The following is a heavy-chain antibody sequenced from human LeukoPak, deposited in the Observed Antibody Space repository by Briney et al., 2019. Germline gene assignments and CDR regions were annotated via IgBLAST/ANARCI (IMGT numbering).Heavy chain of an antibody. D-gene: IGHD1-14*01. V-gene: IGHV4-34*01. J-gene: IGHJ3*02. CDR3: ARTGPVRIAFDI. CDR2: INQSGTT. CDR1: GGSFSGYY. Sequence: SGTLSLSCAVYGGSFSGYYWSWIRQPPGKGLEWIGEINQSGTTNYNPSPKSRVTISVDTSKSQFSLKLSSVTAADTAVYYCARTGPVRIAFDIWGQGTMVTVSS.